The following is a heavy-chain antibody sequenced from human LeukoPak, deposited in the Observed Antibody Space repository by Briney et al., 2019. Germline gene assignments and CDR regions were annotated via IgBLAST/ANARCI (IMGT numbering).Heavy chain of an antibody. CDR1: GGSISSSY. D-gene: IGHD6-19*01. V-gene: IGHV4-59*01. CDR3: AKWTADTSGWYVAP. Sequence: PSETLSLTCTISGGSISSSYWCWIRQPPGKGLEWIGYIYYCGSTKYNPSPKIRVTISVDTAKNKFFLKLSLGTAADTAVYYCAKWTADTSGWYVAPWGQGALVTVSS. J-gene: IGHJ5*02. CDR2: IYYCGST.